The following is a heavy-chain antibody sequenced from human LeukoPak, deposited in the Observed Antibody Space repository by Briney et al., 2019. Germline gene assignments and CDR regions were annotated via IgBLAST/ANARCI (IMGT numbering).Heavy chain of an antibody. D-gene: IGHD2-15*01. V-gene: IGHV3-53*01. Sequence: PGGSLRLSCAVSGFTVSSNSWSWVRQAPGMGLEWVSFIYSDGNTHYSDSVKGRFTISRDNSKNTLYLQMNSLRAEDTAIYYCARRAGEYSHPYDYWGQGTLVTVSS. CDR3: ARRAGEYSHPYDY. CDR2: IYSDGNT. J-gene: IGHJ4*02. CDR1: GFTVSSNS.